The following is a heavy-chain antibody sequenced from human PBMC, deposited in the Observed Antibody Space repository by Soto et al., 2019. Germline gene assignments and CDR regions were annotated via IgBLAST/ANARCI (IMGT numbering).Heavy chain of an antibody. CDR3: ARGRYGDY. J-gene: IGHJ4*02. Sequence: QVHLVQSGAEVKKPGASVKVSCKGSGYAFTTYVITWMRQAPGQGLEWMGWISAHNGNTNYAQKLQGRVTVTRDTSTSTAYMELRSLRSDDTAVYYCARGRYGDYWGQGDLVTVSS. CDR1: GYAFTTYV. V-gene: IGHV1-18*01. CDR2: ISAHNGNT. D-gene: IGHD1-1*01.